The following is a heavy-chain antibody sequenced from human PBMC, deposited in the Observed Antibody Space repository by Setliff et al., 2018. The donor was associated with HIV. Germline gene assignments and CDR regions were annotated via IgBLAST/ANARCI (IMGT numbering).Heavy chain of an antibody. CDR2: IYSGGTT. D-gene: IGHD2-15*01. V-gene: IGHV4-61*09. CDR3: ARGHVVGTSRYFDF. J-gene: IGHJ4*01. CDR1: GGSIRSGLNY. Sequence: TLSLTCSVSGGSIRSGLNYWTWIRQPAGKGLEWIGQIYSGGTTNYNPSLKRRVTISVDMPKNHFSLNLTSVTAADTAVYYCARGHVVGTSRYFDFWGRGTLVTVSS.